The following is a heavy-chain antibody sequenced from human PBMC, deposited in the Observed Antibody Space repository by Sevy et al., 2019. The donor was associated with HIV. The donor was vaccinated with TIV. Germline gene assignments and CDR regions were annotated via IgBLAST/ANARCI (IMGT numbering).Heavy chain of an antibody. CDR3: AGRDIKSSPPAGMDV. V-gene: IGHV3-7*01. Sequence: GGSLRLSCAASEFTFSYYWMTWVRQAPGKGLEWVANIKQDGSEKYYVDSVKGRFTISRDNAKNSLYLQMNSLRAEDTAMYCGAGRDIKSSPPAGMDVWGQGTTVTVSS. D-gene: IGHD2-2*01. CDR1: EFTFSYYW. J-gene: IGHJ6*02. CDR2: IKQDGSEK.